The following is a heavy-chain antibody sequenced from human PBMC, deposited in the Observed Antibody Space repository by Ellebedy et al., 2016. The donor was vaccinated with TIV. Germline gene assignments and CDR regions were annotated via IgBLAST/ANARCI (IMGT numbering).Heavy chain of an antibody. Sequence: SETLSLXXTVSGGSISSGGYYWSWIRQHPGKGLEWIGYIYYSGSTYYNPSLKSRVTISVDTSKNQFSLKLSSVTAADTAVYYCARVCRYYDILTEDGMDVWGQGTTVTVSS. J-gene: IGHJ6*02. CDR2: IYYSGST. CDR1: GGSISSGGYY. V-gene: IGHV4-31*03. CDR3: ARVCRYYDILTEDGMDV. D-gene: IGHD3-9*01.